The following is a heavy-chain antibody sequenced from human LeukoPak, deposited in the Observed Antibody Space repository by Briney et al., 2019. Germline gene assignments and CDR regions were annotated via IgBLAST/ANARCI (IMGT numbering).Heavy chain of an antibody. J-gene: IGHJ4*02. CDR2: IYPDDSDT. CDR3: ARRPTTKFDY. D-gene: IGHD4-11*01. CDR1: GYKFSNYW. Sequence: GESLKISCKGSGYKFSNYWIAWVRQMPGKGLEWLGIIYPDDSDTRYSPSFQGQATISVDKSINTAYLQWSSLKASDTALYYCARRPTTKFDYWGQGTLVSVSS. V-gene: IGHV5-51*01.